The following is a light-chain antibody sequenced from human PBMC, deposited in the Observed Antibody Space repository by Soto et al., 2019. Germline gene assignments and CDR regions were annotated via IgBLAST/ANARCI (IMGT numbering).Light chain of an antibody. Sequence: QLVLTQSPSASASLGASVKLTCTQSSGHSSYAIAWHQQQPEKGPRYLMKVNRDGSHNKGDGIPDRFSGSSSGAERYLTISSLQSEDEADYYCQTWGTGIAVFGGGTQLTVL. CDR1: SGHSSYA. CDR3: QTWGTGIAV. J-gene: IGLJ7*01. V-gene: IGLV4-69*01. CDR2: VNRDGSH.